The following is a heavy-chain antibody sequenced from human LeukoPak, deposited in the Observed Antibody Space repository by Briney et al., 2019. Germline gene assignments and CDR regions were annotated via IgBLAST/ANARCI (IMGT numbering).Heavy chain of an antibody. D-gene: IGHD3-9*01. CDR3: ARYLTGGCVPKRTYYDILTGYYYFAY. CDR1: GGSISSGDYY. J-gene: IGHJ4*02. CDR2: IYYSGST. Sequence: SETLSLTCTVSGGSISSGDYYWSWIRQPPGKGLEWIGYIYYSGSTYYNPSLKSRVTISVDTSKNQFSLKLSSVTAADTAVYYCARYLTGGCVPKRTYYDILTGYYYFAYWGQGTLVTVSS. V-gene: IGHV4-30-4*08.